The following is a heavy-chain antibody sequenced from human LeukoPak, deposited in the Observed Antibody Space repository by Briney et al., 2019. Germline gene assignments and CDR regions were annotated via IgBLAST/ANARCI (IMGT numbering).Heavy chain of an antibody. J-gene: IGHJ4*02. Sequence: ASVKVSCKASGYTFTGYYMHWVRQAPGQGLEWMGRINPNSGGTNYAQKFQGRVTMTRDTSISTAYMELSRLRSDDTAVYYCARKLGYCSSTSCAAHDYWGQGTLVTVSS. CDR1: GYTFTGYY. CDR3: ARKLGYCSSTSCAAHDY. CDR2: INPNSGGT. V-gene: IGHV1-2*06. D-gene: IGHD2-2*03.